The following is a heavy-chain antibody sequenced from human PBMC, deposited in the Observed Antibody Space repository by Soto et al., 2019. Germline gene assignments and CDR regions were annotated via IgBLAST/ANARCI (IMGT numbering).Heavy chain of an antibody. CDR1: GFTFSSYA. CDR2: ISYDGSNK. J-gene: IGHJ4*02. Sequence: QVQLVESGGGVVQPGRSLRLSCAASGFTFSSYAMHWVRQAPGKGLEWVAVISYDGSNKYYADSVKGRFTISRDNSKNTLYLQMNSLRAEDTAGYYCASSITMINYFDYWGQGTLVTVSS. D-gene: IGHD3-22*01. CDR3: ASSITMINYFDY. V-gene: IGHV3-30-3*01.